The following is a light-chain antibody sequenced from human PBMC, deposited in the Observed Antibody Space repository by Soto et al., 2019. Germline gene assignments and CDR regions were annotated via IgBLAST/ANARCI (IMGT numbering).Light chain of an antibody. Sequence: DIQLTQSPSFLSASVGDRVTITCRASQGISSYLAWYQQKPGKAPKLLIYPASTLQSGVPSRFSGSGSGTEFTLTISSLQPEDFATYYCQQLNSYPLFGPGTKVDIK. CDR1: QGISSY. J-gene: IGKJ3*01. CDR2: PAS. CDR3: QQLNSYPL. V-gene: IGKV1-9*01.